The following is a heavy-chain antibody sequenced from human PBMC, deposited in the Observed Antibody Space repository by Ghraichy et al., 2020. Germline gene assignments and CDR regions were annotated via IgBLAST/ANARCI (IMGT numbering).Heavy chain of an antibody. CDR2: ISSSGSTI. D-gene: IGHD3-3*01. V-gene: IGHV3-48*01. CDR3: ARDSFLGFGVVITFDY. CDR1: GFTVSSYN. Sequence: LSLTCAASGFTVSSYNMNWVRQAPGKGLEWVSYISSSGSTIYYADSVKGRFTIPRDNAKNSLYLQMNNLRAEDAAVYYCARDSFLGFGVVITFDYRGQGTLVTVSS. J-gene: IGHJ4*02.